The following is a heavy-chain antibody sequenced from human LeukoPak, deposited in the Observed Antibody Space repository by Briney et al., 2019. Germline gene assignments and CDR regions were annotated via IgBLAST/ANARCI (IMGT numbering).Heavy chain of an antibody. CDR2: IYYGQTI. CDR3: VRPLMGGYSYGYAY. J-gene: IGHJ4*02. D-gene: IGHD5-18*01. CDR1: AASISSSSHH. V-gene: IGHV4-39*01. Sequence: PSETLSLTCTISAASISSSSHHWGWIRQSPGTGLEWIGSIYYGQTIYYNPSLNSRVTISVVTSKDQFTLQLNSVTAADTAVYYCVRPLMGGYSYGYAYWGQGTLVTVSS.